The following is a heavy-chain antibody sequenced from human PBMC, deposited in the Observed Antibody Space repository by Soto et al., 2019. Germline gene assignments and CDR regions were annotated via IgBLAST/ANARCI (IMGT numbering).Heavy chain of an antibody. V-gene: IGHV3-23*01. CDR3: AKRIPVAGLDN. J-gene: IGHJ4*02. D-gene: IGHD6-19*01. CDR2: ITTSGGNT. Sequence: GGSLRLSCAASGFTFSSYAMSWVRQSPGKGLEWVSGITTSGGNTYYADSVKGRFTISRDNSKNTLFLQMNSLRAEDTAVYYCAKRIPVAGLDNWGQGTLVTVSS. CDR1: GFTFSSYA.